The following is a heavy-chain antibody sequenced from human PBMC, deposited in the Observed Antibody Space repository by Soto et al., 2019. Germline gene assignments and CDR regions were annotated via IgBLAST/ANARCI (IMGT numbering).Heavy chain of an antibody. Sequence: PVGSLRLSSAASGFTFSSYSITWVRQAPGKGLEWVAHITASGGTTYYADSVKGRFTISRDTSRNTLYLQMNSLRAEDTALYYCAKCMQAYWNYDAHHIWGQGTMVTVSS. CDR1: GFTFSSYS. CDR2: ITASGGTT. D-gene: IGHD1-7*01. J-gene: IGHJ3*02. CDR3: AKCMQAYWNYDAHHI. V-gene: IGHV3-23*01.